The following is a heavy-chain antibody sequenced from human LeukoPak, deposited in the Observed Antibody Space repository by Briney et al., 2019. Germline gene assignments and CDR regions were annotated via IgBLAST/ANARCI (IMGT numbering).Heavy chain of an antibody. CDR1: GGSISSGGYY. Sequence: SETLSLTCTVSGGSISSGGYYWSWIRQHPGKGLEWIGYIYYSGSTYYNPSLKSRVTISVDTSKSQFSLKLGSVTAADTAVYYCARGLVRGVLFDYWGQGTLVTVSS. V-gene: IGHV4-31*03. J-gene: IGHJ4*02. CDR2: IYYSGST. D-gene: IGHD3-10*01. CDR3: ARGLVRGVLFDY.